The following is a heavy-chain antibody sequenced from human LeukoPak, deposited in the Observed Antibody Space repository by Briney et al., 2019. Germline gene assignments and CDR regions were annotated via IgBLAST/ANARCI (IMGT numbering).Heavy chain of an antibody. V-gene: IGHV3-23*01. J-gene: IGHJ3*02. Sequence: QPGGSLSLSCGASGFTFSSYAMTWVRQAPGKGLEWVSAIGDGGGSINYADSVKGRFTISRDNSKNTLYLQVNSLRAEDTAEYYCARAQPTSSWTAFDIWGQGTMVTVSS. CDR3: ARAQPTSSWTAFDI. D-gene: IGHD6-13*01. CDR1: GFTFSSYA. CDR2: IGDGGGSI.